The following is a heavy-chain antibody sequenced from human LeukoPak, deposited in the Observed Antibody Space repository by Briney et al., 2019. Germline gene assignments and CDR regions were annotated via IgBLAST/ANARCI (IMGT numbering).Heavy chain of an antibody. J-gene: IGHJ6*04. CDR2: ISSSGSTI. Sequence: GSLRLSCAASGFTFSSYEMNWVRQAPGKGLEWVSYISSSGSTIYYADSVKGRFTISRDNAKNSLYLQMNSLRAEDTAVYYCAELGITMIGGVWGKGTTVAISS. D-gene: IGHD3-10*02. CDR1: GFTFSSYE. CDR3: AELGITMIGGV. V-gene: IGHV3-48*03.